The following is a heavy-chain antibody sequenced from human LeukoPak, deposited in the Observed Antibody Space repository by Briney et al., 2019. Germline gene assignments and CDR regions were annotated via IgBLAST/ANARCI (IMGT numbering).Heavy chain of an antibody. V-gene: IGHV3-7*01. CDR2: IKQDGSEK. J-gene: IGHJ5*02. CDR1: GFTFSSYW. D-gene: IGHD3-10*01. Sequence: GGSLRLSCAASGFTFSSYWMSWVRQAPGKGLEWVANIKQDGSEKYYVDSVKGRFTISRDNAKNSLYLQMNSLRAEDTAVYYCARGILVRGVNYDNWFDPWGQGTLVTVSS. CDR3: ARGILVRGVNYDNWFDP.